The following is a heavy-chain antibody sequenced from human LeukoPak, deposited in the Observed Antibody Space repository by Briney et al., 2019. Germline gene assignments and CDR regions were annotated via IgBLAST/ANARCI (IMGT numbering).Heavy chain of an antibody. CDR1: GFTFSRYW. V-gene: IGHV3-74*01. Sequence: GGSLRLSCAASGFTFSRYWMHWVRQAPGKGLDWVSRISSDGRSTSYADSVKGRFTISGDNAKNTLYLQMNSLRAEDTAVYYCARDWYHDGMDVWGQGTTVIVSS. D-gene: IGHD1-14*01. CDR3: ARDWYHDGMDV. CDR2: ISSDGRST. J-gene: IGHJ6*02.